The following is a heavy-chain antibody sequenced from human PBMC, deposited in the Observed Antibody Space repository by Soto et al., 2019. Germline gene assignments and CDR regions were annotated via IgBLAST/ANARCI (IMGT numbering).Heavy chain of an antibody. CDR1: GYTFTSYG. J-gene: IGHJ4*02. V-gene: IGHV1-18*01. D-gene: IGHD2-2*01. CDR2: ISAYNGNT. CDR3: ARDVYDIVVTILVSIFDY. Sequence: ASVKVSCKASGYTFTSYGISWVRQAPGQGLEWMGWISAYNGNTNYAQKLQGRVTMTTDTSTSTAYMELRSLRSDDTAVYYCARDVYDIVVTILVSIFDYWGQGTLVTVSS.